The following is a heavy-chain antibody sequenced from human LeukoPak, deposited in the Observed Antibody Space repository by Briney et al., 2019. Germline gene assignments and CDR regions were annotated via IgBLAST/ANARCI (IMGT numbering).Heavy chain of an antibody. V-gene: IGHV1-3*01. CDR3: ARVRDGDYELFDY. J-gene: IGHJ4*02. D-gene: IGHD4-17*01. CDR2: INAGNGNT. Sequence: GESLKISCQGSGYNFPIYWIGWVRQAPGQRLEWMGWINAGNGNTKYSQKFQGRVTITRDTSASTAYMELSSLRSEDTAVYYCARVRDGDYELFDYWGQGTLVTVSS. CDR1: GYNFPIYW.